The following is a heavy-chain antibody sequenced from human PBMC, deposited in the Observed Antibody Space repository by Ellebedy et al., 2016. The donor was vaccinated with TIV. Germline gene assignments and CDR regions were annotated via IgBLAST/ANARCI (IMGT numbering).Heavy chain of an antibody. J-gene: IGHJ6*02. V-gene: IGHV1-2*04. CDR1: GYTFTGYY. CDR2: INPNSGGT. CDR3: ASPRTHGRGRVYYYGMDV. D-gene: IGHD3-16*01. Sequence: AASVKVSCKASGYTFTGYYMHWVRQAPGQGLEWMGWINPNSGGTNYAQKFQGWVTMTRDTSISTAYMELSSLRSEDTAVYYCASPRTHGRGRVYYYGMDVWGQGTTVTVSS.